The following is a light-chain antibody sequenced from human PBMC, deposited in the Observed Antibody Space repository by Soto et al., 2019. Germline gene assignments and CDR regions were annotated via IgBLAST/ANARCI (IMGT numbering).Light chain of an antibody. Sequence: VLTQSPATLSLSPGERATLSCRASQNIYSSYVSWYQKKVGQPPRLIISGVSRRAPGIPDRFSGGGSEIDFTLTIRGLEPEDFAVYFCQRFYTSALTFGQGTRVEI. CDR1: QNIYSSY. J-gene: IGKJ1*01. CDR2: GVS. CDR3: QRFYTSALT. V-gene: IGKV3-20*01.